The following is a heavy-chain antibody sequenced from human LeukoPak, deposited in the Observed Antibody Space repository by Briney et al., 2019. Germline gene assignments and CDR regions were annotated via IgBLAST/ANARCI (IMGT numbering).Heavy chain of an antibody. D-gene: IGHD1-26*01. CDR3: ASLYSGSYSSDY. CDR1: GGSISSGTYY. CDR2: IYTSGTT. Sequence: SETLSLTCTVSGGSISSGTYYWSWIRQPAGKGLEWIGRIYTSGTTNYNPSLKSRVTISVDTSKNQFSLKLSSVTAADTAVYYCASLYSGSYSSDYWGQGTLVTVSS. J-gene: IGHJ4*02. V-gene: IGHV4-61*02.